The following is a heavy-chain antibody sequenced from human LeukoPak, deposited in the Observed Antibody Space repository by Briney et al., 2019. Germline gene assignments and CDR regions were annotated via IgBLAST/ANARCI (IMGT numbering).Heavy chain of an antibody. CDR3: ARCRDYYDSSGYYSQFDY. Sequence: SETLSLTCTVSGGSISSYYWSWIRQPAGKGLEWIGRIYTSGSTNYNPSLKSRVTMSVDTSKNQFSLKLSSVTAADTDVYYCARCRDYYDSSGYYSQFDYWGQGTLVTVSS. D-gene: IGHD3-22*01. J-gene: IGHJ4*02. CDR2: IYTSGST. CDR1: GGSISSYY. V-gene: IGHV4-4*07.